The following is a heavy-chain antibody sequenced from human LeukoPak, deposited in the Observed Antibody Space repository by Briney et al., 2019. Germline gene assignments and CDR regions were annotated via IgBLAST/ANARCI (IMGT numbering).Heavy chain of an antibody. CDR1: GFTVSSNY. Sequence: GGSLRLSCAASGFTVSSNYMSWVRQAPGKGLEWVSVSYSGGSTYYADSVKGRFTISRDKAKSTLYLQMNSLRAEDTAVYYCARAVATDYYYYGMDVWGQGTTVTVSS. J-gene: IGHJ6*02. V-gene: IGHV3-66*01. CDR3: ARAVATDYYYYGMDV. CDR2: SYSGGST. D-gene: IGHD5-12*01.